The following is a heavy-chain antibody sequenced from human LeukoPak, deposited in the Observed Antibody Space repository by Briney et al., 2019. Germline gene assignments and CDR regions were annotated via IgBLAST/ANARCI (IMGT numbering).Heavy chain of an antibody. D-gene: IGHD4-17*01. J-gene: IGHJ4*02. CDR3: ARDIDGDYYFDY. Sequence: PSETLSLTCTVSGGSISSYYWSWIRQPPGKGLEWIGYIYYSGSTNYNPSLKSRVTISVDTSKNQFSLKLSSVTAADTAVYYCARDIDGDYYFDYWGQGTLVNVSS. CDR1: GGSISSYY. V-gene: IGHV4-59*01. CDR2: IYYSGST.